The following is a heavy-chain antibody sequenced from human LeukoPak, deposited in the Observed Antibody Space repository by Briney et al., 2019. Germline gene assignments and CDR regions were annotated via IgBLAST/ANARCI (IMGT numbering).Heavy chain of an antibody. Sequence: GASVKVSCKSSGYTFTSYDINWVRQATGQGLEWMGWMNPNSGNTGYAQKFQGRVTMTRNTSISTAYMELSSLRSEDTAVYYCARAARGSGMEGTFPDWGQGTLVTVSS. CDR1: GYTFTSYD. CDR3: ARAARGSGMEGTFPD. J-gene: IGHJ4*02. CDR2: MNPNSGNT. D-gene: IGHD3-10*01. V-gene: IGHV1-8*01.